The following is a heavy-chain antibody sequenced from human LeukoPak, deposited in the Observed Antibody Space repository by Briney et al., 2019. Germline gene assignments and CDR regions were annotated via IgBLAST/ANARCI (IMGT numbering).Heavy chain of an antibody. CDR3: ARDHYSRNDY. D-gene: IGHD6-13*01. V-gene: IGHV3-48*02. Sequence: PGGSLRLSCAASGFPFTTYSMTWVRQASGKGLEWVSYISGSSSTIYYADSVKGRFTISRDNAKNSLFLQMNSLRDEDTAVYYCARDHYSRNDYWGQGTLVTVSS. CDR1: GFPFTTYS. J-gene: IGHJ4*02. CDR2: ISGSSSTI.